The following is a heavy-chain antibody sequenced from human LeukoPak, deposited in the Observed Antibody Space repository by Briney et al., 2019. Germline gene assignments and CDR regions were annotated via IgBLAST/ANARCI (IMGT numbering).Heavy chain of an antibody. J-gene: IGHJ4*02. D-gene: IGHD5-24*01. CDR2: IYYSGST. CDR1: GGFVSSGSYY. V-gene: IGHV4-61*01. Sequence: SETLSLTCTVSGGFVSSGSYYWSWIRQPPGKGLEWIGYIYYSGSTNYNPSLKSRVTISVDTSKNQFSLKLSSVTAADTAVYYCARVQMATISRRGALDYWGQGTLVTVS. CDR3: ARVQMATISRRGALDY.